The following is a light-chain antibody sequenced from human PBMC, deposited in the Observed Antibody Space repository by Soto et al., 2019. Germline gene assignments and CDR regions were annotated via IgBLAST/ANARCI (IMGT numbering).Light chain of an antibody. Sequence: QPVLTQSPSASASLGASVTLTCTLSSGHSSYAIAWHQQQPAKGPRYLMKLNSDGSHSKGDGIPDRFSGYSSGAERYLTISSLQSEDQADYYCQTWGTGTHVVFGGGTKLTVL. J-gene: IGLJ2*01. CDR1: SGHSSYA. V-gene: IGLV4-69*01. CDR2: LNSDGSH. CDR3: QTWGTGTHVV.